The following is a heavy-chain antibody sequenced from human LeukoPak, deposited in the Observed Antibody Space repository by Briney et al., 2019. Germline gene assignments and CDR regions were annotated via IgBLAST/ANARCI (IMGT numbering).Heavy chain of an antibody. CDR1: GFTFSNAW. D-gene: IGHD1-7*01. CDR2: IKSKTDGGTT. V-gene: IGHV3-15*01. J-gene: IGHJ4*02. CDR3: AKGKGLTGTIDY. Sequence: GGSPRLSCAASGFTFSNAWMSWVRQAPGKGLEWVGRIKSKTDGGTTDYAAPVKGRFTISRDDSKNTLYLQMNSLKTEDTAVYYCAKGKGLTGTIDYWGQGTLVTVSS.